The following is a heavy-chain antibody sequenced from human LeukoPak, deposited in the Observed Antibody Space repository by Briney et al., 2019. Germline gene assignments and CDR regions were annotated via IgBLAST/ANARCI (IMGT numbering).Heavy chain of an antibody. V-gene: IGHV3-64*01. J-gene: IGHJ4*02. Sequence: PGGSLRLSCAASGFTFSSYAMHWVRQAPGKGLQSVSAINTNGDSTYYASSVKGRFAISRDNSKNTLYLQMGSLRAEDMAVYYCAREAGYIDYWGQGTLVTVSS. CDR3: AREAGYIDY. CDR1: GFTFSSYA. CDR2: INTNGDST. D-gene: IGHD1-14*01.